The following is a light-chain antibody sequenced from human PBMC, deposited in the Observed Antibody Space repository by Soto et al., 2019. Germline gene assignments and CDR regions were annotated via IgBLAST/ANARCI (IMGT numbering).Light chain of an antibody. Sequence: DIKMTQSPSSLSASVGDRVTITCQASQDITSYLSWYQQKPGKAPKLLIYLASNLELGVPSRFSGGGSGTEFTLTISSRQPEDFGTYYCQQYDHLPSFGGGTKVEI. CDR3: QQYDHLPS. J-gene: IGKJ4*01. CDR2: LAS. CDR1: QDITSY. V-gene: IGKV1-33*01.